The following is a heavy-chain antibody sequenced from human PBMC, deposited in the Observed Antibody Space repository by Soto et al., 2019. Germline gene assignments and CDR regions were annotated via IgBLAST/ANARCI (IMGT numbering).Heavy chain of an antibody. J-gene: IGHJ3*02. CDR3: ARGRGSGWYSVAFDI. CDR1: GGSFSGYY. CDR2: INHSGST. Sequence: ASPLSLTCAFSGGSFSGYYWSWIRQPPGKGLEWIGEINHSGSTNYNPSLKSRVTISVDTSKNQFSLKLSSVTAADTAVYYCARGRGSGWYSVAFDIWGQGTMVTVSS. D-gene: IGHD6-19*01. V-gene: IGHV4-34*01.